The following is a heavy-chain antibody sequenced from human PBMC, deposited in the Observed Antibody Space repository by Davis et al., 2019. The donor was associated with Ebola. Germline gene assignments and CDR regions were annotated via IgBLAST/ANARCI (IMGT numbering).Heavy chain of an antibody. D-gene: IGHD3-22*01. V-gene: IGHV3-30-3*01. CDR2: ISYDGSNK. CDR1: GFTFSSYA. CDR3: ARERITMIVVASEIDY. Sequence: GGSLRLSCAASGFTFSSYAMHWVRQAPGKGLEWMAVISYDGSNKYYADSVKGRFTISRDNSKNTLYLQMNSLRAEDTAVYYCARERITMIVVASEIDYWGQGTLVTVSS. J-gene: IGHJ4*02.